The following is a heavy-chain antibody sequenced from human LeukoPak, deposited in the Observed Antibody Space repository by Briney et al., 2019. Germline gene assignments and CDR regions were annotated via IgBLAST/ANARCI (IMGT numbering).Heavy chain of an antibody. CDR3: ARVEGYSYGSPFDY. CDR1: GGTLSSYA. D-gene: IGHD5-18*01. CDR2: IIPIFGTA. V-gene: IGHV1-69*13. Sequence: SVKVSCKASGGTLSSYAISWVRQAPGQGLEWMGGIIPIFGTANYAQKFQGRVTITADESTSTAYMELSSLRSEDTAVYYCARVEGYSYGSPFDYWGQGTLVTVSS. J-gene: IGHJ4*02.